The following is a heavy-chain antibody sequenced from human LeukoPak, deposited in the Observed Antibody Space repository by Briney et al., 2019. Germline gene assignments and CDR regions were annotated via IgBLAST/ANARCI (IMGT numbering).Heavy chain of an antibody. CDR2: IYWDDDK. J-gene: IGHJ4*02. CDR1: GFSLSTSGVG. Sequence: GSGPTLVNPTQTLTLTCTFSGFSLSTSGVGVGWIRQPPGKALEWLALIYWDDDKRYSPSLKSRLAITKDTSKNQVVLTMTNMDPVDTATYYCALPTTGPYNFDYWGQGTLVTVSS. V-gene: IGHV2-5*02. CDR3: ALPTTGPYNFDY. D-gene: IGHD1-1*01.